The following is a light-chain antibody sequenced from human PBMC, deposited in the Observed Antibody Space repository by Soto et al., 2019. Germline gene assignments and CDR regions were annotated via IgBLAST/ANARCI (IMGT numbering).Light chain of an antibody. J-gene: IGLJ1*01. V-gene: IGLV2-14*01. CDR1: SSDVGGYNY. CDR3: SAYTSSSTRV. Sequence: QSVLTQPASVSGSPGHAITISCTGTSSDVGGYNYVSWYQQHPGKAPKLMIYEVSNRPSGVSNRFSGSKSGHTASLTISGLQAEGEADYYCSAYTSSSTRVFGTGTKLTVL. CDR2: EVS.